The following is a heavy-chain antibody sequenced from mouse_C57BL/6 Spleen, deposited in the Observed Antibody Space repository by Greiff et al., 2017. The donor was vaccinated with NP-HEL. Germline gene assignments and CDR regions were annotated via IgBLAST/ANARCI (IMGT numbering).Heavy chain of an antibody. Sequence: ESGPGLVKPSQSLSLTCSVTGYSITSGYYWNWIRQFPGNKLEWMGYISYDGSNNYNPSLKNRISITRDTSKNQFFLKLNSVTTEDTATYYCAREGDDYDGAMDYWGQGTSVTVSS. CDR3: AREGDDYDGAMDY. V-gene: IGHV3-6*01. J-gene: IGHJ4*01. CDR2: ISYDGSN. D-gene: IGHD2-4*01. CDR1: GYSITSGYY.